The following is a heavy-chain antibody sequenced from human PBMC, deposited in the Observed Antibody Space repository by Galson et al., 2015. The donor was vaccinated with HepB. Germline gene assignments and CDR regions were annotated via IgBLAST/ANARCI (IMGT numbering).Heavy chain of an antibody. CDR2: LSGRGTTT. CDR3: AKSSSPGSRHYDVYYYYAMDV. Sequence: SLRLSCAASGFTFSTYAMFWVRQAPGKGLEWVAVLSGRGTTTYHADSLKGRFSISRDNSRNTLYLQINSLRVEDTAIYYCAKSSSPGSRHYDVYYYYAMDVWGQGTTVIVSS. CDR1: GFTFSTYA. J-gene: IGHJ6*02. D-gene: IGHD4-17*01. V-gene: IGHV3-23*01.